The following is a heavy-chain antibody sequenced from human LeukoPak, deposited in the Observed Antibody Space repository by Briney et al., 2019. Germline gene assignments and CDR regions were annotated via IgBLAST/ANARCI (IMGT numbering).Heavy chain of an antibody. CDR2: ISSSSSYI. D-gene: IGHD4-23*01. V-gene: IGHV3-21*01. Sequence: GGSLRLSCAASGFTFSSYSMNWVRQAPGKGLEWVSSISSSSSYIYYADSVKGRFTISRDNAKNSLYLQMNSLRAEDTAVYYCARDRGTTVVTGDWFDPWGQGTLVTVSS. CDR3: ARDRGTTVVTGDWFDP. CDR1: GFTFSSYS. J-gene: IGHJ5*02.